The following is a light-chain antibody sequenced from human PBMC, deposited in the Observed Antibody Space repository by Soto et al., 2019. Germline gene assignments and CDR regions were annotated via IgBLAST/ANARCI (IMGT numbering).Light chain of an antibody. CDR3: QQRSNWQGAT. V-gene: IGKV3-11*01. CDR1: QSVSSY. CDR2: DAS. Sequence: ENVLTQSPGTLSLSPGERATLSCRASQSVSSYLAWYQQKPGQAPRLLIYDASNRATGIPARFSGSGSGTDFTLTISSLEPEDFAVYYCQQRSNWQGATFGGGTKVDIK. J-gene: IGKJ4*01.